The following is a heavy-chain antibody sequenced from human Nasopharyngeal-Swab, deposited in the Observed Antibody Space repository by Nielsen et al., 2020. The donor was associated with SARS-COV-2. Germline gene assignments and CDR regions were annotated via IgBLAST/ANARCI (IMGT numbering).Heavy chain of an antibody. Sequence: ESLKISCAVYRGTFSGYSWSWIRQAPGKGLEWIGGIKHSGSANYHPSLKSRVTMSVDMSKNQFSLKVTSVTAADTAVYYCARGVIEGRPGPGYMDVWGKGTTVTVSS. CDR1: RGTFSGYS. CDR2: IKHSGSA. V-gene: IGHV4-34*01. D-gene: IGHD6-6*01. CDR3: ARGVIEGRPGPGYMDV. J-gene: IGHJ6*03.